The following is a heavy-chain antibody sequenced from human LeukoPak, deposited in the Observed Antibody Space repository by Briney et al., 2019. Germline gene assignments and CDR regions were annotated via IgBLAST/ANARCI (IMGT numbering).Heavy chain of an antibody. CDR2: IYYSGST. CDR1: GGSISSYY. Sequence: SETLSLTCTVSGGSISSYYWSWIRQPPGKGLEWIGYIYYSGSTNYNPSPKSRVTISVDTSKNQYSLKLNSVTAADTAVYYCASSMIVPSMGFDPWGQGTLVTVSS. D-gene: IGHD3-22*01. J-gene: IGHJ5*02. CDR3: ASSMIVPSMGFDP. V-gene: IGHV4-59*01.